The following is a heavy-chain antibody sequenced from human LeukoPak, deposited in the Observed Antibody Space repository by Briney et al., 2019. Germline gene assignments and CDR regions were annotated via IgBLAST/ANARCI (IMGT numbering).Heavy chain of an antibody. Sequence: GESLKISCKGSGYTFISNWITWVRQMPGKGLEWMGRIDPSDSYTNYSPSFQGHVAISADKSTSTAYLQWSSLKASGTAMYYCASRATVPPYNWFDPWGQGTLVTVSS. CDR2: IDPSDSYT. CDR3: ASRATVPPYNWFDP. J-gene: IGHJ5*02. V-gene: IGHV5-10-1*01. CDR1: GYTFISNW. D-gene: IGHD4-17*01.